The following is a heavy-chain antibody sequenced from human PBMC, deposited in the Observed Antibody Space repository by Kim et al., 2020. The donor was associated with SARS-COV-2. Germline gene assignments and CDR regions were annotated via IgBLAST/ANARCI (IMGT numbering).Heavy chain of an antibody. J-gene: IGHJ4*02. CDR1: GFTFSCYA. CDR2: TIGSGVNT. D-gene: IGHD2-21*01. CDR3: AKGALEGCGGSRCYPFDY. Sequence: GGSLRLSCAASGFTFSCYAMNWVRQAPGKRLEWVSSTIGSGVNTYYADSVKGRFTISRDNSKDTVYLQMNSLRAEDTAVYYCAKGALEGCGGSRCYPFDYWGEGPLVSVS. V-gene: IGHV3-23*01.